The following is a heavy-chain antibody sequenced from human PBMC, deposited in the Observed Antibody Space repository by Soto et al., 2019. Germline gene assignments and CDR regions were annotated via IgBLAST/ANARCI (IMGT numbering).Heavy chain of an antibody. J-gene: IGHJ5*02. Sequence: SXKVSFKASGGTXTSYAISVVRQAPGQGLEWIGGIIPIFGTANYAQKFQGRGTITPDESTNTAYMELSRMRSEATAVYYCSWCGGNEWFDPWGQGTRVTVSS. CDR1: GGTXTSYA. D-gene: IGHD3-10*01. CDR3: SWCGGNEWFDP. V-gene: IGHV1-69*13. CDR2: IIPIFGTA.